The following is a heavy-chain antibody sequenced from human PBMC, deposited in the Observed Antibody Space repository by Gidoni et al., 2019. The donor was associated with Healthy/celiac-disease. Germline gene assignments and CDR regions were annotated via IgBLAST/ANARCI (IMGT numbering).Heavy chain of an antibody. J-gene: IGHJ4*02. Sequence: QVQLVQSGAEVKKPAASVKGSCKVSGYTLTEVSMHWVRQAPGEWLEWMGGFDPEDGETIYAQKFQGRVTMTEDTSTDTAYMELSSLRSEDTAVYYCATDRRGWQTHFDYWGQGTLVTVSS. CDR1: GYTLTEVS. CDR2: FDPEDGET. CDR3: ATDRRGWQTHFDY. V-gene: IGHV1-24*01.